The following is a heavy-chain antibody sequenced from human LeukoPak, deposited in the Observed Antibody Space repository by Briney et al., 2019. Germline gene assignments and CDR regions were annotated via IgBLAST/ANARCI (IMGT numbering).Heavy chain of an antibody. V-gene: IGHV1-8*02. CDR2: MNPNSGNT. D-gene: IGHD3-10*01. J-gene: IGHJ5*02. CDR1: GYTFTSYD. CDR3: ARARVRGVIIITNWFDP. Sequence: ASVKVSCKASGYTFTSYDINWVRQATGQGLEWMGWMNPNSGNTGYAQKFQGRVTMTRNTSISTAYMELSSLRSEDTAVYYCARARVRGVIIITNWFDPWGQGTLVTVSS.